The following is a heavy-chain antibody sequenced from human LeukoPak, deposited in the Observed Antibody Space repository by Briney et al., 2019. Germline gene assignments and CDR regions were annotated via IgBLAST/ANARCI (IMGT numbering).Heavy chain of an antibody. CDR2: IRSKAYGGTT. Sequence: GGSRRLSCTASGFTFGDYAMSWVRQAPGKGLEWVGFIRSKAYGGTTEYAASVKGRFTISRDDSKSIAYLQMNSLKTEDTAVYYCTSRRYSSSWFPFDYWGQGTLVTASS. D-gene: IGHD6-13*01. CDR3: TSRRYSSSWFPFDY. V-gene: IGHV3-49*04. CDR1: GFTFGDYA. J-gene: IGHJ4*02.